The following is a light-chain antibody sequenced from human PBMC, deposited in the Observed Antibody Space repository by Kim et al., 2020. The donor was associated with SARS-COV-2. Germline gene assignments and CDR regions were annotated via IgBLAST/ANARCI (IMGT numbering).Light chain of an antibody. CDR1: QSVSSTY. J-gene: IGKJ4*01. CDR2: GAS. Sequence: SPGERATLSCRASQSVSSTYLAWYQQKPGQAPRLLIYGASSRSTGIPDRFSGSGSGTDFTLTISRLEPEDFAVYYCQQYGSSPLTFGGGTKVDIK. CDR3: QQYGSSPLT. V-gene: IGKV3-20*01.